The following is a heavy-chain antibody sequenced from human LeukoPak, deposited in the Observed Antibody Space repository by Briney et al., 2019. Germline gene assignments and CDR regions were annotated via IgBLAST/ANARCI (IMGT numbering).Heavy chain of an antibody. CDR3: ARVYPNDILTGYNDY. Sequence: GASVKVSCKASRGTFSSYAISWVRQAPGQGLEWMGGIIPIFGTANYAQKFQGRVTITADESTSTAYMELSSLRSEDTAVYYCARVYPNDILTGYNDYWGQGTLVTVSS. CDR1: RGTFSSYA. D-gene: IGHD3-9*01. J-gene: IGHJ4*02. V-gene: IGHV1-69*13. CDR2: IIPIFGTA.